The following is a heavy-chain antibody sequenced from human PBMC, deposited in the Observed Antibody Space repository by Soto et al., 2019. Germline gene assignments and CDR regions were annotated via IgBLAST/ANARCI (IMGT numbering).Heavy chain of an antibody. J-gene: IGHJ4*02. V-gene: IGHV3-48*01. CDR2: ISSSGSNK. Sequence: GGSLRLSCAVSGYTFSSYNMNWVRQTPAKGLEWLAYISSSGSNKYYADSVKGRFTISRDNAKKSLYLQMNSLRGEDTALYFCVRWDYYDSSGCYGLDFWGQGTLVTV. CDR3: VRWDYYDSSGCYGLDF. CDR1: GYTFSSYN. D-gene: IGHD3-22*01.